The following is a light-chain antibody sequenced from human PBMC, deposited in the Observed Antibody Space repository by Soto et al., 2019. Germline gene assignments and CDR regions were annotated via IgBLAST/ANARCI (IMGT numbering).Light chain of an antibody. CDR1: QSVSSN. CDR2: GAS. J-gene: IGKJ3*01. Sequence: EIVMTQSPATLSVSPGERATLSCRASQSVSSNLAWYQQKRGQAPRLLIYGASDRATGVPARFSGSGSGTEFTITINSLQSEDFAVYYCQQYNNWLFFTFGPGTTVDMK. V-gene: IGKV3-15*01. CDR3: QQYNNWLFFT.